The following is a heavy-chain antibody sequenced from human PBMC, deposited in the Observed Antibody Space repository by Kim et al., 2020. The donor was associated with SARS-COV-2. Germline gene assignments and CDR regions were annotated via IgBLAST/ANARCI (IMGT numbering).Heavy chain of an antibody. V-gene: IGHV4-39*01. CDR1: GASISSRSSY. J-gene: IGHJ6*02. Sequence: SETLSLTCIVSGASISSRSSYWGWIRQPPGKGLEWIGSMYYSGNTYYDPSLNSRATISVDTSKNQFSLKLTSVTAADTAVYYCARREDFWNGFQRSYYVMDVWGQGATVTVS. D-gene: IGHD3-3*01. CDR3: ARREDFWNGFQRSYYVMDV. CDR2: MYYSGNT.